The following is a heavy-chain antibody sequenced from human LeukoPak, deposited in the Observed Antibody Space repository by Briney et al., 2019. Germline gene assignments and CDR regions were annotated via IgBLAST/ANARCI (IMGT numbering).Heavy chain of an antibody. Sequence: SETLSLTCAVYGGSFSGYYWSWIRQPPGKGLEWIGEINHSGSTNYNPSLKSRVTISVDTSKNQFSLKLSSVTAADTAVYYCARGVPDLYSPDPYYYYYGMDVWGQGTTVTVSS. J-gene: IGHJ6*02. CDR3: ARGVPDLYSPDPYYYYYGMDV. CDR1: GGSFSGYY. CDR2: INHSGST. D-gene: IGHD2-2*02. V-gene: IGHV4-34*01.